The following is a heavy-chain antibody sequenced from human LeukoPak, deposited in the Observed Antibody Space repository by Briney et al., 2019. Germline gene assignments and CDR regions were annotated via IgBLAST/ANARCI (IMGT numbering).Heavy chain of an antibody. CDR3: ARQCSIASCL. D-gene: IGHD2-2*01. Sequence: PGRSLRLSCAASGFTFSAYGMHWVRQAPGKGLEWVAVIWYDGSNKYYADSVKGRFTISRDNAKSSLYLQMNSLRAEDAAVYYCARQCSIASCLWGQGTLVTVSS. CDR1: GFTFSAYG. V-gene: IGHV3-33*01. CDR2: IWYDGSNK. J-gene: IGHJ4*02.